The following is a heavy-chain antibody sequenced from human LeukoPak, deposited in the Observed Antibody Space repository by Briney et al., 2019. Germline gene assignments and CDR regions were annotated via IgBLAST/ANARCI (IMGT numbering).Heavy chain of an antibody. V-gene: IGHV4-31*03. CDR2: IYHSGNT. CDR1: GGSISSGYYY. CDR3: ARANYYDSTGYLPVVYPSDF. Sequence: SETLSLTCTVSGGSISSGYYYWSWIRQDPAKGLEWIGYIYHSGNTYYNPSLKSRVTISLDTSKNQFSLKLRSVTAADTAVYYCARANYYDSTGYLPVVYPSDFWGQGTLVTVSS. D-gene: IGHD3-22*01. J-gene: IGHJ4*02.